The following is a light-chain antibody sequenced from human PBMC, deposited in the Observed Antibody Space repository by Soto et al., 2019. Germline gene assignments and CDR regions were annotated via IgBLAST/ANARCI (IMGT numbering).Light chain of an antibody. CDR1: QSVRTY. V-gene: IGKV3-11*01. CDR2: DAS. Sequence: EIVLTQSPATLSLSPGERATLSCRASQSVRTYLAWYQQKPGQAPRLLIYDASSRATGIPARFSGSGSGTDFTLTNSSLEPEDFAVYYCQQRSDWPPITFGQGTRLEIK. CDR3: QQRSDWPPIT. J-gene: IGKJ5*01.